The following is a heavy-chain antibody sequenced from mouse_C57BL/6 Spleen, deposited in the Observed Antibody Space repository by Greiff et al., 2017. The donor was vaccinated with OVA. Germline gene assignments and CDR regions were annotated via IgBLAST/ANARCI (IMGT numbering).Heavy chain of an antibody. J-gene: IGHJ3*01. CDR1: GYSITSGYY. V-gene: IGHV3-6*01. D-gene: IGHD2-1*01. CDR3: ARGYYGPTGGFAY. Sequence: EVKLVESGPGLVKPSQSLSLTCSVTGYSITSGYYWNWIRQFPGNKLEWMGYISYDGSNNYNPSLKNRISITRDTSKNQFFLKLNSVTTEDTATYYCARGYYGPTGGFAYWGQGTLVTVSA. CDR2: ISYDGSN.